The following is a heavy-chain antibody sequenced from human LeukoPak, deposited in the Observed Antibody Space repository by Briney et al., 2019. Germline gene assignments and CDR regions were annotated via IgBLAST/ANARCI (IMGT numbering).Heavy chain of an antibody. CDR2: IYSTGST. D-gene: IGHD6-13*01. V-gene: IGHV4-4*07. J-gene: IGHJ4*02. CDR1: GGSISSYY. CDR3: ARQIASAGTAGFDF. Sequence: SETLSLTCTFSGGSISSYYWSWIRQPAGKGLEWIGRIYSTGSTNYNPSLKSRVTVSVDTSKNQFSLRLRSVTAADTAVYYCARQIASAGTAGFDFWGQGALVTVPS.